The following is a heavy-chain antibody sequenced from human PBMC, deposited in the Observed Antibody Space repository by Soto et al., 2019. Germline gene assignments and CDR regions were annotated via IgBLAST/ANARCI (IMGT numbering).Heavy chain of an antibody. V-gene: IGHV3-23*01. CDR2: ISDSGSRT. J-gene: IGHJ4*02. CDR1: GFTFSSSG. CDR3: AKDSGWLHHY. D-gene: IGHD5-12*01. Sequence: GGSLRLSCVVSGFTFSSSGMSWVRQAPGKGLEWVSGISDSGSRTYYEDSVKGRFTISRDNSKNTLSLEMNTLRAEDTAVYYCAKDSGWLHHYWGQGTLVTVPQ.